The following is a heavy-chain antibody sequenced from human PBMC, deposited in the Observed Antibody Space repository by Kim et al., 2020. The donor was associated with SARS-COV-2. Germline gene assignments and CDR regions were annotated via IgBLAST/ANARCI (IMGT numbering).Heavy chain of an antibody. CDR3: ARINSATYSWFDP. J-gene: IGHJ5*02. D-gene: IGHD3-16*01. V-gene: IGHV4-59*01. Sequence: YDPSLKSRVTISVDTSKNQFSLKLSSVTAADTAVYDCARINSATYSWFDPWGQGTLVTVSS.